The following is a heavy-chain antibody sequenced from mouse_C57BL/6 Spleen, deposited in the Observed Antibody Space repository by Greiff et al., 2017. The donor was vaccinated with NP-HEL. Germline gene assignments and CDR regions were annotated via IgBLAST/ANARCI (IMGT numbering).Heavy chain of an antibody. Sequence: QVQLQQPGAELVRPGSSVKLSCKASGYNFTSYWMHWVKQRPIQGLEWIGNIDPSDSETHYNQKFKDKATLTVDNSSSTAYMQLSSLTSEDSAVYYCARDYYSSSSSYWYFDVRGTGTTVTGSS. V-gene: IGHV1-52*01. J-gene: IGHJ1*03. CDR3: ARDYYSSSSSYWYFDV. D-gene: IGHD1-1*01. CDR1: GYNFTSYW. CDR2: IDPSDSET.